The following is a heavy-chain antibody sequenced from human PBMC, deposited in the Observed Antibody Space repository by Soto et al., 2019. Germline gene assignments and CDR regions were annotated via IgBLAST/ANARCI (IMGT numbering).Heavy chain of an antibody. V-gene: IGHV4-59*01. CDR3: ARVGGDDFGDSGGFDY. Sequence: QVQLQESGPGLVKPSETLSLPCTVSGGSIRDYFWTWVRQPPGKGLEWIGYIYYSGRTNYNPSLKSRTSISVDTSKNRFSLQLRSVTAADTAVYYCARVGGDDFGDSGGFDYWGQGTLVTVSS. CDR1: GGSIRDYF. CDR2: IYYSGRT. D-gene: IGHD4-17*01. J-gene: IGHJ4*02.